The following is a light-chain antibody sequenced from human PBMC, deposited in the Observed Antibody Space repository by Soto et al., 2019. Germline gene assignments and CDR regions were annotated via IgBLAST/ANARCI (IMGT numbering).Light chain of an antibody. CDR3: QQYSSYSRT. Sequence: DIQVTQSPSTLSASVGDRVTITCRASQSISDWLAWYQQKPGKAPNLLIYKASTLQTGVPSRFSGSGSGTEFTLTISSLQPDDSATYYCQQYSSYSRTFGQGTKVDI. CDR2: KAS. J-gene: IGKJ1*01. CDR1: QSISDW. V-gene: IGKV1-5*03.